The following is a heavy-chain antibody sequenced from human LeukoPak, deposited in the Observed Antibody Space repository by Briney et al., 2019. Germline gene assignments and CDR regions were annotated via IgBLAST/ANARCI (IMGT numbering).Heavy chain of an antibody. V-gene: IGHV7-4-1*02. J-gene: IGHJ4*02. CDR2: INMYTANP. CDR3: ASYDLGDY. D-gene: IGHD3-22*01. CDR1: GYTFTRYA. Sequence: ASVKVSCKASGYTFTRYAINWLRQAPGQGLEWMGWINMYTANPAYAQGFTERFVFSLDTSVTTAYLQISNLKTEDTAVYYCASYDLGDYWGQGTLVTVSS.